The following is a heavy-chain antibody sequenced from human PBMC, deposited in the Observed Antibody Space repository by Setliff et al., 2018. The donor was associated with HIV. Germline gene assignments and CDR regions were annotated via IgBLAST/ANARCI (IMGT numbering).Heavy chain of an antibody. V-gene: IGHV3-72*01. Sequence: GGSLRLSCSGSGFSFGSFSLHWVRQAPGKGPEWFGRIRPKRKSSTTEYAASVKGRFTISRDDSKNSLYLQMNSLKSEDTAVYYCTRHVDSGTYMDVWGRGTTVTVSS. CDR1: GFSFGSFS. CDR3: TRHVDSGTYMDV. J-gene: IGHJ6*03. CDR2: IRPKRKSSTT. D-gene: IGHD5-18*01.